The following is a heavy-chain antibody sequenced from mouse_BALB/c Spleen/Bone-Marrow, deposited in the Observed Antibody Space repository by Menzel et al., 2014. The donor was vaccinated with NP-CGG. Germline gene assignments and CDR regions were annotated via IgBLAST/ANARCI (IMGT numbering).Heavy chain of an antibody. J-gene: IGHJ4*01. CDR2: ISNGGGST. CDR3: ARQGTLDY. CDR1: GFTFSSYT. Sequence: EVQRVESGGGLVQPGGSLKLSCAASGFTFSSYTMSWVRQTPEKRLEWVAYISNGGGSTYYPDTVKGRFTISRDNAKNTLYLQMSRLKSEDTAMYYCARQGTLDYWGQGTSVTVSS. V-gene: IGHV5-12-2*01.